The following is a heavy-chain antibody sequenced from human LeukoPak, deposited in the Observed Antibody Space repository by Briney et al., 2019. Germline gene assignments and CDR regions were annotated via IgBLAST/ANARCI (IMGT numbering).Heavy chain of an antibody. CDR1: GASIRSNW. J-gene: IGHJ6*03. CDR3: ARAGVVRPYYYYMDV. CDR2: IHHSGSA. D-gene: IGHD3-10*01. V-gene: IGHV4-4*02. Sequence: SGTLSLTCAVSGASIRSNWWNWVRQPPGKGLEWIGEIHHSGSANYNPSLKSRVTISLDTSENQFSLRLSSVTAADTAVYYCARAGVVRPYYYYMDVWGKGTTVTVSS.